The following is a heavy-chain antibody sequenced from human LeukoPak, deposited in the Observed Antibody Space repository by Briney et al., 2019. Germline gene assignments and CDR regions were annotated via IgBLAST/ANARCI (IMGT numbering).Heavy chain of an antibody. CDR1: GYTFTSYD. Sequence: ASVKVSCKASGYTFTSYDINWVRQATGQGLEWMGWMNPNSGNTGYAQKFQGRVTMTRNTSISTAYMELSSLRSEDTAVYYCARGLRWGIAAEPEYFQHWGQGTLVTVSS. CDR2: MNPNSGNT. CDR3: ARGLRWGIAAEPEYFQH. V-gene: IGHV1-8*01. J-gene: IGHJ1*01. D-gene: IGHD6-13*01.